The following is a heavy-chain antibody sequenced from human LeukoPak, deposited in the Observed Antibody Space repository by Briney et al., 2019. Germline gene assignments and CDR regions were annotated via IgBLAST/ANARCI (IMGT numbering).Heavy chain of an antibody. CDR2: INPNSGGT. CDR1: GYTFTGYY. CDR3: ARGPEVRGDDWEPPS. D-gene: IGHD5-12*01. J-gene: IGHJ5*02. V-gene: IGHV1-2*02. Sequence: ASVKVSCKASGYTFTGYYMHWVRQAPGQGLEWMGWINPNSGGTNYAQKFQGRVTMTRDTSISTAYMELSRLRSDDTAVYYCARGPEVRGDDWEPPSWGQGTLVTVSS.